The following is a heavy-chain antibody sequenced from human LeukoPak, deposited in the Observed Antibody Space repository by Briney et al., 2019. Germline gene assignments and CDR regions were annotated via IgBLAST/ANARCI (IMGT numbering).Heavy chain of an antibody. D-gene: IGHD1-26*01. Sequence: SETLSLTCTVSGVSISSGDNYWRWIREPPGKGLEWIGYVYHSESTYSNPSLESRVTVSVDTSKNQFALKLRSVTAADTAVYYCARDSSGASYVVWGQGTLVTVSS. CDR3: ARDSSGASYVV. J-gene: IGHJ4*02. V-gene: IGHV4-30-4*01. CDR2: VYHSEST. CDR1: GVSISSGDNY.